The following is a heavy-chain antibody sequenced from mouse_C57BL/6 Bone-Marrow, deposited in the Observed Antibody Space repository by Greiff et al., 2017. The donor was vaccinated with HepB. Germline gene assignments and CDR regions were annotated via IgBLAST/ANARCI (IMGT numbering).Heavy chain of an antibody. J-gene: IGHJ2*01. V-gene: IGHV3-6*01. CDR3: ASLYYDYDY. CDR1: GYSITSGYY. Sequence: DVQLQESGPGLVKPSQSLSLTCSVTGYSITSGYYWNWIRQFPGNKLEWMGYISYDGSNNYNPSLKNRISITRDTSKNQFFLKLNSVTTEDTATYYCASLYYDYDYWGQGTTLTVSS. D-gene: IGHD2-4*01. CDR2: ISYDGSN.